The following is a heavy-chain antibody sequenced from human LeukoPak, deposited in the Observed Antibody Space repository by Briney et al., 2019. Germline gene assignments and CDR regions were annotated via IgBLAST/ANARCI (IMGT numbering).Heavy chain of an antibody. V-gene: IGHV4-34*01. D-gene: IGHD2-15*01. CDR1: GGSFSGYY. CDR3: ARRDRSGGKRFDP. CDR2: INHSGST. J-gene: IGHJ5*02. Sequence: SETPSLTCAVYGGSFSGYYWSWIRQPPGKGLEWIGEINHSGSTNYNPSLKSRVTISVDTSKNQFSLKLSSVTAADTAVYYCARRDRSGGKRFDPWGQGTLVTVSS.